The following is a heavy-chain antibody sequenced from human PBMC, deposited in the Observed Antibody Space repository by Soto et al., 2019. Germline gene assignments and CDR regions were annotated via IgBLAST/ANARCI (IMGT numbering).Heavy chain of an antibody. D-gene: IGHD2-2*02. CDR3: ARDRCSSTSCYMPDYYGMDV. CDR2: ISSSSSYI. J-gene: IGHJ6*02. Sequence: GGSLRLSCAASGFTFSSYSMNWVRQAPGKGLEWVSSISSSSSYIYYADSVKGRFTISRDNAKNSLYLQMNSLRAEDTAVYYCARDRCSSTSCYMPDYYGMDVWGQGTTVTVSS. V-gene: IGHV3-21*01. CDR1: GFTFSSYS.